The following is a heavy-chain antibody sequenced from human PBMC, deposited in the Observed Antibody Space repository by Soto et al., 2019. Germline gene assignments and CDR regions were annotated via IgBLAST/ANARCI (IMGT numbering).Heavy chain of an antibody. CDR1: GCSISSYY. Sequence: QVQLQESGPGLVKPSETLSLTCTVSGCSISSYYWSWIRQPPGKGLEWIGYIYYSGSTNYNPSLKSRVTISVATSKNQFSLKLSAVTAADTAVYYCAHSGYDFGGAFYYFDYWGQGTLVTVSS. V-gene: IGHV4-59*01. CDR3: AHSGYDFGGAFYYFDY. CDR2: IYYSGST. J-gene: IGHJ4*02. D-gene: IGHD5-12*01.